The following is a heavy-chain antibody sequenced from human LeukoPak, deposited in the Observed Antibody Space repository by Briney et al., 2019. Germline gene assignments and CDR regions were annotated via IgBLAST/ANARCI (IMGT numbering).Heavy chain of an antibody. Sequence: GGSIRLSSAAYGFTFSSYSMNWVRQAPGQGLEWVSSISTSSSYKDYADSVKGRFTISRDNAKNSLYLQMNSLRAEDTAVYYCASGPDYRPSTYFDYWGQGTLVTVSS. J-gene: IGHJ4*02. V-gene: IGHV3-21*01. CDR3: ASGPDYRPSTYFDY. CDR1: GFTFSSYS. D-gene: IGHD4-11*01. CDR2: ISTSSSYK.